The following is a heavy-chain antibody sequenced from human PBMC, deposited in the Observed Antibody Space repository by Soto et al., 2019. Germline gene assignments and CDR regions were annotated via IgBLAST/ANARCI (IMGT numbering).Heavy chain of an antibody. CDR1: GFPFSSYV. Sequence: GGSLRLSCAASGFPFSSYVMSWVRQAPGRGLEWVSGISGGGSNTFYADYVKGRFTISRDNSKNTLLLQMNSLGAEDTAVYYCAKDSNKYSSSLRGRYFDYWGQGIGVTVSS. V-gene: IGHV3-23*01. CDR2: ISGGGSNT. J-gene: IGHJ4*02. D-gene: IGHD4-4*01. CDR3: AKDSNKYSSSLRGRYFDY.